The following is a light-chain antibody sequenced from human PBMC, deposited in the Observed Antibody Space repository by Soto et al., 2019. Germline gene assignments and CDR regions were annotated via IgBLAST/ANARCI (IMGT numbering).Light chain of an antibody. Sequence: QSVLTQPPAVAAAPGQEVTISCSGSSSNIGIDFVSWYQHLPGTAPKLLIYEDNKRPSWIPDRFSGSKSGTLATLVITGLQTGDEDDYYCGAWDISLSGGVFGGGTKLTVL. CDR2: EDN. V-gene: IGLV1-51*02. J-gene: IGLJ3*02. CDR3: GAWDISLSGGV. CDR1: SSNIGIDF.